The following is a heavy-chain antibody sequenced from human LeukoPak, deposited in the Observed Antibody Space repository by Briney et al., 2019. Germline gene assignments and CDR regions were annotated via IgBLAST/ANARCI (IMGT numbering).Heavy chain of an antibody. J-gene: IGHJ4*02. D-gene: IGHD1-26*01. V-gene: IGHV4-4*07. CDR1: GGSISSYY. CDR3: AGRDY. CDR2: MYTSGSA. Sequence: LETLSLTCTVSGGSISSYYWSWVRQPAGKRLEWIGLMYTSGSADYNPSLESRVTISVDKSRNQLSLKLTSVTAADTAVYYCAGRDYWGQGTLVTVSS.